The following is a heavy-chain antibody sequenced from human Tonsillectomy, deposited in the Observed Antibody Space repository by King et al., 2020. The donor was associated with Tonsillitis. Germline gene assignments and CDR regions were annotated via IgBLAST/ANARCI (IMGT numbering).Heavy chain of an antibody. CDR2: ISTSSSYI. CDR3: ARDDYSGSYY. Sequence: VQLVESGGGLVKPGGSLRLSCAASGFTFSSYSMTWVRQAPGKGLEWVSSISTSSSYIYYADSVRGRFTISRDNAKNSVFLQMNSLRAEDTAVYYCARDDYSGSYYWGQGTLVTVSS. V-gene: IGHV3-21*01. D-gene: IGHD4/OR15-4a*01. CDR1: GFTFSSYS. J-gene: IGHJ4*02.